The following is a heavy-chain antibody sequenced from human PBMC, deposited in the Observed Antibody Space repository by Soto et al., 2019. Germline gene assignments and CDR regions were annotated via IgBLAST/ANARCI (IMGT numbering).Heavy chain of an antibody. CDR3: ARDSRNYDFWSGYYFYYYGMDV. CDR1: GFTFSSYA. CDR2: ISYDGSNE. D-gene: IGHD3-3*01. Sequence: QVQLVESGGGVVQPGRSLRLSCAASGFTFSSYAMHWVRQAPGKGLEWVAVISYDGSNEYYADSVKGRFTISRDNSKNTLYLQMTSLRAEDTAVYYCARDSRNYDFWSGYYFYYYGMDVWGQGTTVTVSS. J-gene: IGHJ6*02. V-gene: IGHV3-30-3*01.